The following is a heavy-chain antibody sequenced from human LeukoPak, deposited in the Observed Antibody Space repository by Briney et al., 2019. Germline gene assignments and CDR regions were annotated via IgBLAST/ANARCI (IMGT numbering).Heavy chain of an antibody. J-gene: IGHJ4*02. CDR3: ARGDYGDYSRVDY. Sequence: PGGSLRLSCAASGFIFSDYYMSWIRQAPGKGLEWVSYISSSGITRYYADSVKGRFTISRDNAQNSLSLQMNSLRAEDTAVYYCARGDYGDYSRVDYWGQGTLVTVSS. D-gene: IGHD4-17*01. V-gene: IGHV3-11*01. CDR1: GFIFSDYY. CDR2: ISSSGITR.